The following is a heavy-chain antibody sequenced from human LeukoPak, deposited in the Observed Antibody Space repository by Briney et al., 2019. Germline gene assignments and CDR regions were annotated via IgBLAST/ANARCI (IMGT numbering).Heavy chain of an antibody. Sequence: SETLSLTCTVSGGSISSYYWSWIRQPPGKGLEWIGYIYYSGSTNYNPSLKSRVTISVDTSKNQFSLKLSSVTAADTAVYYCARVGTVLRFSEWLPNWFDPWGQGTLVTVSS. J-gene: IGHJ5*02. CDR3: ARVGTVLRFSEWLPNWFDP. D-gene: IGHD3-3*01. V-gene: IGHV4-59*01. CDR2: IYYSGST. CDR1: GGSISSYY.